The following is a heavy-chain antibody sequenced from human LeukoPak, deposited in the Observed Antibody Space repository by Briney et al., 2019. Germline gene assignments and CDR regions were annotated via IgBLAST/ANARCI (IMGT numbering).Heavy chain of an antibody. D-gene: IGHD6-19*01. CDR3: ARGQSLAVAGIEYNWFDP. Sequence: SETLSLTCAVYGGSFSGYYWSWIRQPPGKGLEWIGEINHSGSTNYNPSLKSRVTISVDTSKNQFSLKLSSVTAADTAVYYCARGQSLAVAGIEYNWFDPWGQGTLVTVSS. V-gene: IGHV4-34*01. CDR1: GGSFSGYY. CDR2: INHSGST. J-gene: IGHJ5*02.